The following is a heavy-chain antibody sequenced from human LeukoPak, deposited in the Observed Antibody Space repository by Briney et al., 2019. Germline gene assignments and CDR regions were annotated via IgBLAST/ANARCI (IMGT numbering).Heavy chain of an antibody. V-gene: IGHV4-59*02. CDR3: ARGVLTTVSCYMDV. CDR1: GGSVSSHQ. Sequence: SETLSLTCTVSGGSVSSHQWSWIRQPPGKGLEWIGYIYYSGSTNYNPSLKSRFTISIGTSNNRFSLKLSSVTAADTAVYYCARGVLTTVSCYMDVWGNGTTVTVSS. CDR2: IYYSGST. J-gene: IGHJ6*03. D-gene: IGHD4-11*01.